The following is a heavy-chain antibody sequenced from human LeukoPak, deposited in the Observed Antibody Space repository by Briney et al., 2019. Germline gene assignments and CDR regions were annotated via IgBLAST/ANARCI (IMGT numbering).Heavy chain of an antibody. CDR1: GTSFSSYY. CDR3: ARMTTGHDF. V-gene: IGHV4-34*01. J-gene: IGHJ4*02. D-gene: IGHD4-17*01. Sequence: PSETLSLTCAVSGTSFSSYYWGWIRQPPGKGLEWIGEVNHSGYTNDNPSLKSRVTISVDTSKNQFPLRLRSVTAADTAVYFCARMTTGHDFWGQGTLVTVSS. CDR2: VNHSGYT.